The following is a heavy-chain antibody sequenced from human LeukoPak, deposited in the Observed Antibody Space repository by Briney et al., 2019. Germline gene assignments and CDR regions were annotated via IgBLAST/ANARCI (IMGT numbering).Heavy chain of an antibody. CDR3: TRVGYIDEGIDY. CDR1: GFPFSRYW. V-gene: IGHV3-7*04. D-gene: IGHD5-24*01. J-gene: IGHJ4*02. Sequence: PGGSLRLSCVASGFPFSRYWMTWVRQAPGKGLEWVANIKQDGSKKSYVDSVKSRFTISRDNAKNSLYLQMNSLRAEDTAIYYCTRVGYIDEGIDYWGQGTLVTVSS. CDR2: IKQDGSKK.